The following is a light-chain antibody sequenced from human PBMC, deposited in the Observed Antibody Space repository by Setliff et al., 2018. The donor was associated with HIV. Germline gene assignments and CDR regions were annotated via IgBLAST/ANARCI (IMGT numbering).Light chain of an antibody. V-gene: IGLV1-40*01. CDR1: IPNIGAGYD. CDR3: QTYDSSVHASV. J-gene: IGLJ2*01. CDR2: SSY. Sequence: QSVLTQPPSVSGAPGQTVTISCTGAIPNIGAGYDVHWYQHLPGSAPKVVIFSSYNRPSGVPERFSGSKSGTSASLVIAGLQDEDEADYYCQTYDSSVHASVFGGGTKVTVL.